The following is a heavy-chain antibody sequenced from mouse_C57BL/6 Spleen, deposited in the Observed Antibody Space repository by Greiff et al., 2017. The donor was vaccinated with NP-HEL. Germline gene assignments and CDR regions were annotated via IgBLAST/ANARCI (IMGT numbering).Heavy chain of an antibody. CDR3: ARTGDYAMDY. J-gene: IGHJ4*01. CDR2: ISSGGSYT. D-gene: IGHD4-1*01. Sequence: EVQGVESGGDLVKPGGSLKLSCAASGFTFSSYGMSWVRQTPDKRLEWVATISSGGSYTYYPDSVTGRFTISRDNAKNTLYLQMSSLKSEDTAMYYCARTGDYAMDYWGQGTSVTVSS. CDR1: GFTFSSYG. V-gene: IGHV5-6*01.